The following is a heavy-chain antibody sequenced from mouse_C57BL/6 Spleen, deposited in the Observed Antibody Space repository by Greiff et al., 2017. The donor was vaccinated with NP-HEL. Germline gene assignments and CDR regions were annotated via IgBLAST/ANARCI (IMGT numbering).Heavy chain of an antibody. CDR1: GYTFTSYW. CDR2: TNPTNGRT. D-gene: IGHD1-1*01. CDR3: ARSKKIVATYFDY. V-gene: IGHV1S81*02. Sequence: VQLQQSGAELVKAGASVKMSCKASGYTFTSYWMHWVKQRLGQGLEWFAETNPTNGRTYYNEKFKSKATLTVDKSSSTAYMLLRGPTFEDSAVYYWARSKKIVATYFDYWGQGTTLTVSS. J-gene: IGHJ2*01.